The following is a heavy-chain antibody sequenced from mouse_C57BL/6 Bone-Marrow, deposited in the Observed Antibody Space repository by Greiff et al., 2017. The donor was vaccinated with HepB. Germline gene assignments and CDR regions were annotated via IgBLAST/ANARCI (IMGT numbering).Heavy chain of an antibody. V-gene: IGHV1-81*01. CDR1: GYTFTSYG. Sequence: QVQLQQSGAELARPGASVKLSCKASGYTFTSYGISWVKQRTGQGLEWIGEIYPRSGNTYYNEKFKGKATLTADKSSSTAYMELRSLASEDSAVYFSASSRMLTTVVPPYFDDWGQGTTLTVSS. D-gene: IGHD1-1*01. CDR3: ASSRMLTTVVPPYFDD. CDR2: IYPRSGNT. J-gene: IGHJ2*01.